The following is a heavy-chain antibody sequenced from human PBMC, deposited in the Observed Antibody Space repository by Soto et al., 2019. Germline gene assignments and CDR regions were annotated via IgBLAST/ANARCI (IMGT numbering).Heavy chain of an antibody. J-gene: IGHJ4*02. V-gene: IGHV4-39*01. CDR1: GGSISSSSYY. CDR3: ARLNVPATACFDY. Sequence: PSETLSLTCTVSGGSISSSSYYWGWIRQPPGKGLEWIGSIYYSGSTYYNPSLKSRVTISVDTSKNQFSLKLSSVTAADTAVYYCARLNVPATACFDYWGQGTLVTVSS. D-gene: IGHD2-2*01. CDR2: IYYSGST.